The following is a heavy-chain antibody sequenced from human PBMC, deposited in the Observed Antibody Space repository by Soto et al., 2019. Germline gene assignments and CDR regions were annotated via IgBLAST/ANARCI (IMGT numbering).Heavy chain of an antibody. CDR1: GYSFTDYH. Sequence: GASVKVSCKASGYSFTDYHIHWVRQAPGQGLEWLGRINPKSGGTSTAQKFQGWVTMTRDRSISTVHMELTRLRSDDTAVYFCARGHSTDCSNGVCSFFYNHEMDVWGQGTTVTVS. D-gene: IGHD2-8*01. V-gene: IGHV1-2*04. CDR3: ARGHSTDCSNGVCSFFYNHEMDV. J-gene: IGHJ6*02. CDR2: INPKSGGT.